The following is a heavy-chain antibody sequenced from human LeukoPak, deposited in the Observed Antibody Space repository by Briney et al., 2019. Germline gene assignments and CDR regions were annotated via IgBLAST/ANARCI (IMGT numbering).Heavy chain of an antibody. Sequence: SVKVSCKASGGTFSSYAISWVRQAPGQGLEWMGGIIPIFGTANYAQKFQGRVTITADESTSTAYMELSSLRSEDTAVCYCARARELGYCSGGSCYSRYYFDYWGQGTLVTVSS. CDR2: IIPIFGTA. J-gene: IGHJ4*02. D-gene: IGHD2-15*01. CDR1: GGTFSSYA. CDR3: ARARELGYCSGGSCYSRYYFDY. V-gene: IGHV1-69*13.